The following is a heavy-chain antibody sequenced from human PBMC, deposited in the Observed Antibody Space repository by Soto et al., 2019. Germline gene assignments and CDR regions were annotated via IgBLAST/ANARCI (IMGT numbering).Heavy chain of an antibody. V-gene: IGHV4-59*01. CDR3: ARDMGDSSGYYYVDAFDI. CDR2: IYYSGST. Sequence: PSETLSLTCTVSGGSISSYYWSWIRQPPGKGLEWIGYIYYSGSTNYNPSLKSRVTISVDTSKNQFSLKLSSVTAADTAVYYCARDMGDSSGYYYVDAFDIWGRGTMVTVSS. D-gene: IGHD3-22*01. J-gene: IGHJ3*02. CDR1: GGSISSYY.